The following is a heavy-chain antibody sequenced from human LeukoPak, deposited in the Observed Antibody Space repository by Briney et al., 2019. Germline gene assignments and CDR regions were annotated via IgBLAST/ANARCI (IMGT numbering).Heavy chain of an antibody. CDR3: AKDRKVYEGTYGDHDF. J-gene: IGHJ4*02. V-gene: IGHV3-23*01. CDR2: ISGRGGST. D-gene: IGHD4-17*01. Sequence: GGSLRLSCAASAFTFSSSAMSWVRQAPGKGLEWVSAISGRGGSTYYTDSVKGRFTISRDNSKNTVFLQMNSLRAEDTALYYCAKDRKVYEGTYGDHDFWGQGTLVTVSS. CDR1: AFTFSSSA.